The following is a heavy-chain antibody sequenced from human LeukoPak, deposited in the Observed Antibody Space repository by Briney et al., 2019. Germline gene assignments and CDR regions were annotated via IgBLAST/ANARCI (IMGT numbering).Heavy chain of an antibody. CDR1: GYSISSGYY. J-gene: IGHJ2*01. CDR2: IYHSGST. V-gene: IGHV4-38-2*02. Sequence: SETLSLTCTVSGYSISSGYYWGWIRQPPGKGLEWIGSIYHSGSTYYNPSLKSRVTISVDTSKNQFSLKLSSVTAADTAVYYCAHLLGLYWYFDLWGRGTLVTVSS. CDR3: AHLLGLYWYFDL.